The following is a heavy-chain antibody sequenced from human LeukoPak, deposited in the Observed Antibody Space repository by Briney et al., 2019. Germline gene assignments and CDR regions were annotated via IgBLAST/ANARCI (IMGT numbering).Heavy chain of an antibody. Sequence: PGGSLRLSCAPSGFTFSSYAMSWVRQAPGKGLEWVSAISGSGGSTYYADSVKGRFTISRDNSKNTLYLQMNSLRAEDTAVYYCVEDCSSTSCLGYWGQGTLVTVSS. V-gene: IGHV3-23*01. D-gene: IGHD2-2*01. CDR3: VEDCSSTSCLGY. CDR1: GFTFSSYA. J-gene: IGHJ4*02. CDR2: ISGSGGST.